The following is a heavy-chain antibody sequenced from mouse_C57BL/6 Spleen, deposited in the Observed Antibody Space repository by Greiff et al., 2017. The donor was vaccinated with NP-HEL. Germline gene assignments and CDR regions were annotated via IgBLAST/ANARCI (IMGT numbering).Heavy chain of an antibody. CDR2: INYDGSST. CDR3: AREGWDDGEYYFDY. J-gene: IGHJ2*01. CDR1: GFTFSDYY. D-gene: IGHD4-1*01. Sequence: EVKLMESEGGLVQPGSSMKLSCTASGFTFSDYYMAWFRQVPEKGLEWVANINYDGSSTYYLDSLKSRFIISRDNAKNILYLQMSSLKSEDTATYYCAREGWDDGEYYFDYWGQGTTLTVSS. V-gene: IGHV5-16*01.